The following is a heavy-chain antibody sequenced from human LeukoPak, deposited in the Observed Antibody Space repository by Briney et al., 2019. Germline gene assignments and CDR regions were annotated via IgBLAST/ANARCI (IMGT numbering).Heavy chain of an antibody. V-gene: IGHV1-69*04. D-gene: IGHD5-18*01. J-gene: IGHJ4*02. CDR3: AREAGSYGLYYFDY. Sequence: EASVKVSCKASGVTSSSYTISWVRQAPGQGLEWMGRIIPILGIANYAQKFQGRVTITADKSTSTAYMELSSLRSEDTAVYYCAREAGSYGLYYFDYWGQGTLVTVSS. CDR1: GVTSSSYT. CDR2: IIPILGIA.